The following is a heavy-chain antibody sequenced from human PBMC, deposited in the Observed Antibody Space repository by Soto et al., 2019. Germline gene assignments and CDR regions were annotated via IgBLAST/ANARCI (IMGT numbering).Heavy chain of an antibody. CDR1: GFNFNSCW. J-gene: IGHJ4*02. CDR2: VDQNGSVK. CDR3: VGSTGWIFRY. D-gene: IGHD2-8*02. Sequence: GSLRLSCAASGFNFNSCWMAWVRQAPGKGLEWVAIVDQNGSVKHYVDSVQGRFTISRDDAEKSVYLQLGSLRAEDTAVYYCVGSTGWIFRYWGQGALVTVSS. V-gene: IGHV3-7*03.